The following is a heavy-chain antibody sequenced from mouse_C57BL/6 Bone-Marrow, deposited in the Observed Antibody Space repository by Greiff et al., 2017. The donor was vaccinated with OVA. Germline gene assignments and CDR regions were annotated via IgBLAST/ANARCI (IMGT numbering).Heavy chain of an antibody. Sequence: EVQLQESGPGMVKPSQSLSLTCTVTGYSITSGYDWHWIRHFPGNKLEWMGYISYSGSTNYNPSLKSRISITHDTSKNHFFLKLNSVTTEDTATYYCARERDDYDRGGWYFDVWGTGTTVTVSS. D-gene: IGHD2-4*01. J-gene: IGHJ1*03. CDR3: ARERDDYDRGGWYFDV. CDR2: ISYSGST. V-gene: IGHV3-1*01. CDR1: GYSITSGYD.